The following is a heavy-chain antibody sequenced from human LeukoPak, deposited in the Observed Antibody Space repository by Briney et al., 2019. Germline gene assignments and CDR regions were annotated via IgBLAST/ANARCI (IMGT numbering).Heavy chain of an antibody. CDR1: GFTFDDYA. D-gene: IGHD3-9*01. CDR2: ISGDGGNT. J-gene: IGHJ6*02. Sequence: PGGSLRLSCAASGFTFDDYAMHWVRQAPGKGLEWVSLISGDGGNTYYADSVKGRFTISRVNSKNSLYLQMNSLRTEDTALYYCAKDNRPYYDILTGYVGMDVWGQGTTVTVSS. V-gene: IGHV3-43*02. CDR3: AKDNRPYYDILTGYVGMDV.